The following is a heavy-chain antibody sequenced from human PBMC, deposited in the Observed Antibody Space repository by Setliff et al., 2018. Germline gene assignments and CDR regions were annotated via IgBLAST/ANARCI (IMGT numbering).Heavy chain of an antibody. Sequence: ASVKVSCKASGFTFTDHYMHWVRQAPGQGPEWMGWINLHSGGTNYAQKFQDRVTMTSDTSITTAYMELCSLTSDDRAIYYCARGRIGSTWTGDYWGQGTLVTVSS. CDR3: ARGRIGSTWTGDY. CDR1: GFTFTDHY. V-gene: IGHV1-2*02. J-gene: IGHJ4*02. CDR2: INLHSGGT. D-gene: IGHD2-15*01.